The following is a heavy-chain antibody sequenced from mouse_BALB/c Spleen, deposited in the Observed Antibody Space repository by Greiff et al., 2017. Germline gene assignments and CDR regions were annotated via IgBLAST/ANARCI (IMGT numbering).Heavy chain of an antibody. D-gene: IGHD2-4*01. CDR3: ARDDYDPFAY. V-gene: IGHV5-4*02. CDR1: GFTFSDYY. CDR2: ISDGGSYT. Sequence: EVQVVESGGGLVKPGGSLKLSCAASGFTFSDYYMYWVRQTPEKRLEWVATISDGGSYTYYPDSVKGRFTISRDNAKNNLYLQMSSLKSEDTAMYYCARDDYDPFAYWGQGTLVTVSA. J-gene: IGHJ3*01.